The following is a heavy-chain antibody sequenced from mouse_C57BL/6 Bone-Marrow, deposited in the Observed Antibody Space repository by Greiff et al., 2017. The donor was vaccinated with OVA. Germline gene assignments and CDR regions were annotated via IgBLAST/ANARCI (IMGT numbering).Heavy chain of an antibody. V-gene: IGHV1-7*01. Sequence: VQLQQSGAELAKPGASVKLSCKASGYTFTSYWMHWVKQRPGQGLEWIGYINPSSGYTKYNQKFKDKATLTAEKSSSTAYMQLSSLTYEDSAVYYCGFSNPYYYAMDYWGQGTSVTVSS. J-gene: IGHJ4*01. CDR3: GFSNPYYYAMDY. D-gene: IGHD2-5*01. CDR1: GYTFTSYW. CDR2: INPSSGYT.